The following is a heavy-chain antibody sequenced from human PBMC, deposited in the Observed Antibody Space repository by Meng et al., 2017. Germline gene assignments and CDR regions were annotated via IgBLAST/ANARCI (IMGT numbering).Heavy chain of an antibody. CDR3: ARVVGKLGIAAATRFYP. CDR2: IYYSGST. J-gene: IGHJ5*02. Sequence: QRQLRESVRALVKPPQPLFLTCTVSGGSIRSGGYFCSWIRQHPAKDLEWIGYIYYSGSTYYNPSLQSLVTISVDTSKNQFSLKLSSVTAADTAAYYCARVVGKLGIAAATRFYPWGQGTLVTVFS. D-gene: IGHD6-13*01. V-gene: IGHV4-31*01. CDR1: GGSIRSGGYF.